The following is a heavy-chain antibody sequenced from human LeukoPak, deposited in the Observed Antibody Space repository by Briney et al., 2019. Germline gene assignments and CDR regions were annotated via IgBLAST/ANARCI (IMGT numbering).Heavy chain of an antibody. CDR1: GFAFSSYN. J-gene: IGHJ6*02. CDR2: IGSSGSPT. Sequence: GGSLRLSCAASGFAFSSYNMNWVRQAPGKGPEWISYIGSSGSPTHYADSVGGRFTISRDNAKNSLYLQMNSLRDEDTAVYFCARRPYSDTSGRLSDVWGQGTTVTVSS. D-gene: IGHD3-22*01. CDR3: ARRPYSDTSGRLSDV. V-gene: IGHV3-48*02.